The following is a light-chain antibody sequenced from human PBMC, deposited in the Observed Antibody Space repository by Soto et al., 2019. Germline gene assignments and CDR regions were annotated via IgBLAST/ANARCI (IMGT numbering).Light chain of an antibody. CDR1: QSVSTN. V-gene: IGKV3D-15*01. J-gene: IGKJ1*01. CDR2: DAS. CDR3: HSYDKWPPGG. Sequence: EIVVTQFPATLSESPGARVTLSCRASQSVSTNLAWYQQRPGEAPRLLIFDASARAVDIPGRFSGSGSGTEFTLTISSPQPEDFAVYFCHSYDKWPPGGFGQGTKLDIK.